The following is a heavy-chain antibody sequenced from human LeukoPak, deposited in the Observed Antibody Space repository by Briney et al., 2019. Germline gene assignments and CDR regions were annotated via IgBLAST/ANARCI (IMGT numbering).Heavy chain of an antibody. D-gene: IGHD3-10*01. CDR1: DGSITSDDYY. J-gene: IGHJ6*03. CDR2: IHNRGST. CDR3: ARNKLRVAIPYYYYMDV. V-gene: IGHV4-31*03. Sequence: PSQTLSLTCTVSDGSITSDDYYWNWIRQHPGKGLEWIGYIHNRGSTYYNPSLQSRVTISVYTSKNQFSLKLSSVTAADTAVYYCARNKLRVAIPYYYYMDVWGKGTRVTVSS.